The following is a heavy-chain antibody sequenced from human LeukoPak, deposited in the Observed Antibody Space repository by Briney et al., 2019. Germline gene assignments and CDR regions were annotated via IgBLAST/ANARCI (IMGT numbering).Heavy chain of an antibody. Sequence: ASVKVSCKASGYTFTGYYMHWVRQAPGQGLEWMGRINPNSGGTNYAQKFQGRVTMARDTSISTAYMELSRLRSDDTAVYYCARDPSTGEGDYWGQGTLVTVSS. CDR3: ARDPSTGEGDY. CDR1: GYTFTGYY. J-gene: IGHJ4*02. CDR2: INPNSGGT. V-gene: IGHV1-2*06. D-gene: IGHD7-27*01.